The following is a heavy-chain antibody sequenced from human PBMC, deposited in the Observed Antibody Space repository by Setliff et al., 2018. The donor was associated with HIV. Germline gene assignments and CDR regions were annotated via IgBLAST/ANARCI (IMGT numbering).Heavy chain of an antibody. D-gene: IGHD2-2*01. J-gene: IGHJ4*02. V-gene: IGHV1-2*06. CDR1: GYTFPDYY. Sequence: ASVKVSCKTSGYTFPDYYLHWVRQAPGQGLEWMGRISPNSGGTNYAQKFKGRVTMTRDTSINTVYMELSSLRSDDTAVYYCARDHPYFCSSTTCSFLDYWGQGTLVTVSS. CDR2: ISPNSGGT. CDR3: ARDHPYFCSSTTCSFLDY.